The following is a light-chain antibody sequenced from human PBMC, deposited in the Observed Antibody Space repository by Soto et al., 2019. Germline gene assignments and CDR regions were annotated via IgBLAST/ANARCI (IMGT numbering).Light chain of an antibody. Sequence: QSALTQPASVSGSPGQSITISCTGTSSDVGGYNYVSWYQQHPGKAPELMIYGVSYRPSGISNRFSGSKSGNTASLTISGLQAEDEADYYCTSYTSSNTLIFGGGTKLTVL. J-gene: IGLJ2*01. CDR3: TSYTSSNTLI. V-gene: IGLV2-14*01. CDR2: GVS. CDR1: SSDVGGYNY.